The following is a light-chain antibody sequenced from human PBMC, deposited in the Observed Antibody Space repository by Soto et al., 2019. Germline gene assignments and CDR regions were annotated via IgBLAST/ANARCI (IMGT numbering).Light chain of an antibody. CDR2: KAS. Sequence: DIQMTQSPSTLSASVGDRVTITCRASQSISYWLAWYQQKPGKAPKLLIYKASNLESGVPSRFSGSGSGTEFTLTISSLQPDDFATYYCQQYNSPFTFGPGTKVDMK. CDR1: QSISYW. J-gene: IGKJ3*01. CDR3: QQYNSPFT. V-gene: IGKV1-5*03.